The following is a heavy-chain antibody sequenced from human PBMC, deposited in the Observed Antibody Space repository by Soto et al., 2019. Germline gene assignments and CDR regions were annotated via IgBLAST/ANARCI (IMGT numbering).Heavy chain of an antibody. D-gene: IGHD3-10*01. CDR1: GYTFTSHW. CDR3: VRVRLVGSYSLTNAWFDP. Sequence: PGASLKISCMGSGYTFTSHWIGWVRQMPGKGLEWMGIIYPGDSDTRYSPSFQGQVSISADKSNRTAYLQGNSLKASDTAMYYCVRVRLVGSYSLTNAWFDPWCPGTLVTVSS. J-gene: IGHJ5*02. V-gene: IGHV5-51*01. CDR2: IYPGDSDT.